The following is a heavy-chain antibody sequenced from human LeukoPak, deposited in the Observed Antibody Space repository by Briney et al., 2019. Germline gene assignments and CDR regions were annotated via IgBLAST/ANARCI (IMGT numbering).Heavy chain of an antibody. CDR2: IYYGGGT. CDR3: ARSSEGRYYYDSSGYSYYYYYMDV. Sequence: SETLSLTCTVSGGSISSYYWSWIRQPPGKGLEWIGYIYYGGGTNYNPSLKSRVTISVDTSKKQFSLKLTSVTAADTAVYYCARSSEGRYYYDSSGYSYYYYYMDVWGKGTTVTISS. V-gene: IGHV4-59*01. D-gene: IGHD3-22*01. J-gene: IGHJ6*03. CDR1: GGSISSYY.